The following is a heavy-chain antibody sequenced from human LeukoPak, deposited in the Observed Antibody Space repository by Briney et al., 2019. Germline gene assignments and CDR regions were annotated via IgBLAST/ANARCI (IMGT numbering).Heavy chain of an antibody. CDR1: GFTFSSFA. CDR3: AKVDAGVVVPAARDYFDY. CDR2: ISGSGGGT. Sequence: PGGSLRLSCAASGFTFSSFAMNWVRQTPGKGLEWVSAISGSGGGTYYADSVKGRFTISRDNSKNTLYLQMNSLRAEDTAVYYCAKVDAGVVVPAARDYFDYWGQGTLVTVSS. V-gene: IGHV3-23*01. D-gene: IGHD2-2*01. J-gene: IGHJ4*02.